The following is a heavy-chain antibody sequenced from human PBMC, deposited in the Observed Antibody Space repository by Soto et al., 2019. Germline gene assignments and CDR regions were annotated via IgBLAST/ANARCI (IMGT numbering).Heavy chain of an antibody. Sequence: SQTLSLTCTVSGGSISSSSYYWGWIRQPPGKGLEWIGSIYYSGSTYYNPSLKSRVTISVDTSKNQFSLKLSSVTAADTVVYYCARLGGSSGYYNDAFDIWGQGTMVTVSS. D-gene: IGHD3-22*01. J-gene: IGHJ3*02. CDR1: GGSISSSSYY. CDR3: ARLGGSSGYYNDAFDI. CDR2: IYYSGST. V-gene: IGHV4-39*01.